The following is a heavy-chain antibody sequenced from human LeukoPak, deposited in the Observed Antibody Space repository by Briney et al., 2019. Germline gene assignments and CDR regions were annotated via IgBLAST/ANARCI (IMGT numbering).Heavy chain of an antibody. D-gene: IGHD4-17*01. V-gene: IGHV3-23*01. Sequence: PGGSLRLSCAASGFTFSAYAMTWVRQAPGEGLDCVSVISRSGSSTHYADSVKGRFTISRDNSKNMLYLQMNSLRAEDTAIYYCTKKRLNRLGFYYGIDVWGQGTTVTVSS. J-gene: IGHJ6*02. CDR1: GFTFSAYA. CDR2: ISRSGSST. CDR3: TKKRLNRLGFYYGIDV.